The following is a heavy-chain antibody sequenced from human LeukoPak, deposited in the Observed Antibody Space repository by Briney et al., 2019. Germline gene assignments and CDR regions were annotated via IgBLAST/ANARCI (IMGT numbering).Heavy chain of an antibody. V-gene: IGHV3-7*01. CDR1: GFTFSSYW. CDR2: IKQDGSEK. CDR3: ACGSGSYYSPGRYFDY. D-gene: IGHD3-10*01. Sequence: GGSLRLSCAASGFTFSSYWMSWVRQAPGKGLEWVANIKQDGSEKYYVDSVKGRFTISRDNAKNSLYLQMNSLRAEDTAVYYCACGSGSYYSPGRYFDYWGQGTLVTVSS. J-gene: IGHJ4*02.